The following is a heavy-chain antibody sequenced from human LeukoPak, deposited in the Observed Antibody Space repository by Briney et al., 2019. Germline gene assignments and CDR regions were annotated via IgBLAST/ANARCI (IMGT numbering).Heavy chain of an antibody. D-gene: IGHD3-22*01. CDR3: ARGHYDSSGYYEGNWFDP. CDR2: ISAYNGNT. CDR1: GYTFTSYG. V-gene: IGHV1-18*01. Sequence: ASVTVSCKASGYTFTSYGISWVRQAPGQGLEWMGWISAYNGNTNYAQKLQGRVTMTTDTSTSTAYMELRSLRSDDTAVYYCARGHYDSSGYYEGNWFDPWGQGTLVTVSS. J-gene: IGHJ5*02.